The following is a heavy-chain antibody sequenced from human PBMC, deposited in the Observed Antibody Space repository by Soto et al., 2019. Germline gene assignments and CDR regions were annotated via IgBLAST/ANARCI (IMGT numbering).Heavy chain of an antibody. J-gene: IGHJ3*02. CDR3: AKILYQVLGDDVFDM. CDR1: GFSFDDYA. Sequence: GGSLRLSCTGSGFSFDDYAMHWVRQVPGKGLEWVAGINYNSDAMGYADSVQGRFTISRENAKKSLYLQMNSLKHEDTALYYCAKILYQVLGDDVFDMWGRGTMVTVS. CDR2: INYNSDAM. D-gene: IGHD2-2*01. V-gene: IGHV3-9*01.